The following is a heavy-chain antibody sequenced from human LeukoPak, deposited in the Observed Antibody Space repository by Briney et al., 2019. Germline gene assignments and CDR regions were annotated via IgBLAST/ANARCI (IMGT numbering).Heavy chain of an antibody. CDR2: IYYSGST. V-gene: IGHV4-59*12. Sequence: SETLSLTCTVSGGSISSYYWSWIRQPPGKGLEWIGYIYYSGSTNYNPSLKSRVTISVDTSKNQFSLKLSSVTAADTAVYYCARVGTYYYGSGSYYNALGAFDIWGQGTMVTVSS. CDR1: GGSISSYY. J-gene: IGHJ3*02. D-gene: IGHD3-10*01. CDR3: ARVGTYYYGSGSYYNALGAFDI.